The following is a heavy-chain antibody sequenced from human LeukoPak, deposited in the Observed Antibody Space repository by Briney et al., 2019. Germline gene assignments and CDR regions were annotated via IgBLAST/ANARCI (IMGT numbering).Heavy chain of an antibody. CDR3: AKDGGDSGSYSDFPDAFDI. D-gene: IGHD1-26*01. CDR1: GFTFSSYA. CDR2: ISGSGGST. J-gene: IGHJ3*02. Sequence: PGGSLRLSCAASGFTFSSYAMSWVHQAPGQGLEWVSAISGSGGSTYYADSVKGRFTISRVNSKNTLYLQMNCLRAEDTAVYYCAKDGGDSGSYSDFPDAFDIWGQGTMVTVSS. V-gene: IGHV3-23*01.